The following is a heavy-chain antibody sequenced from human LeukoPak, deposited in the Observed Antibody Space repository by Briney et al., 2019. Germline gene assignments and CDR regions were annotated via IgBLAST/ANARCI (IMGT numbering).Heavy chain of an antibody. J-gene: IGHJ5*02. CDR1: GYTFTGYY. Sequence: ASVKVSCKASGYTFTGYYMHWVRQAPGQGLEWMGWINPNSGGTNYAQEFQGRVTMTRDTSISTAYMELSRLRSDDTAVYYCARDPRGGGDRWGQGTLVTVSS. CDR2: INPNSGGT. CDR3: ARDPRGGGDR. D-gene: IGHD2-15*01. V-gene: IGHV1-2*02.